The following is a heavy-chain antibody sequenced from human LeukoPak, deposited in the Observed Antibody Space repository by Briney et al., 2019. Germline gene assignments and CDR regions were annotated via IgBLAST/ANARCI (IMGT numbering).Heavy chain of an antibody. D-gene: IGHD2-15*01. CDR2: IRYDGSNK. CDR3: AKDPKRYCSGGSCRLDYFDY. CDR1: GFSFSSYA. V-gene: IGHV3-30*02. Sequence: GGSLRLSCAASGFSFSSYAMSWVRQAPGKGLEWVAFIRYDGSNKYYADSVKGRFTISRDNSKNTLYLQMNSLRAEDTAVYYCAKDPKRYCSGGSCRLDYFDYWGQGTLVTVSS. J-gene: IGHJ4*02.